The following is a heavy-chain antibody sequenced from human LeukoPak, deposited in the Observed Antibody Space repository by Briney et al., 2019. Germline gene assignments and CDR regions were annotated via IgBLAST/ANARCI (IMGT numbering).Heavy chain of an antibody. Sequence: GESLKISCKGSGYSFTSYWIGWVRQMPGKGLEWMGIIYPGDSDTRYSPSFQGQVTISADKSISTACLQWSSLKASDTAMYYCARHRAPGASSNDAFDIWGQGTMVTVSS. CDR3: ARHRAPGASSNDAFDI. D-gene: IGHD6-19*01. CDR1: GYSFTSYW. V-gene: IGHV5-51*01. J-gene: IGHJ3*02. CDR2: IYPGDSDT.